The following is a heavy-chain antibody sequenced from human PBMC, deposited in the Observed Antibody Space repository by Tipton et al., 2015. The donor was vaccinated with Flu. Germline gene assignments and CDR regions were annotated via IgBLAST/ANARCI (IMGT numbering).Heavy chain of an antibody. V-gene: IGHV3-9*01. J-gene: IGHJ4*02. CDR1: GFTFDDYA. D-gene: IGHD3-22*01. CDR3: AKDAVHYYDSSGLFDY. CDR2: ISWNSGSI. Sequence: SLRLSCAASGFTFDDYAMHWVRQAPGKGLEWVSGISWNSGSIGYADSVKGRFTISRDNAKNSLYLQMNSLRAEDTALYYCAKDAVHYYDSSGLFDYWGQGTLVTVSS.